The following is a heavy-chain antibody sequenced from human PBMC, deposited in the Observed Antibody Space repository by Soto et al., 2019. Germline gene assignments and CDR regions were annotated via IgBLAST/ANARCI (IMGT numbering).Heavy chain of an antibody. CDR1: GFTFRSYV. D-gene: IGHD3-16*01. CDR2: TSYDGRDK. J-gene: IGHJ1*01. V-gene: IGHV3-30*19. CDR3: ARWGTTGGLDV. Sequence: QVQLVESGGGVVQPRTSLRVSCVGSGFTFRSYVIHWVRQAPGKGLEWVALTSYDGRDKYYADSVRGRFTISRDNSRNTVDLQMDSLKLKYTALYYCARWGTTGGLDVWGQGTLVSVSS.